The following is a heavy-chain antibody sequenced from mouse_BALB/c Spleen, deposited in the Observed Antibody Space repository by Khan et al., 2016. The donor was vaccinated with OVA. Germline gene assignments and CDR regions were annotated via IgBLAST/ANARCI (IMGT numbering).Heavy chain of an antibody. D-gene: IGHD4-1*01. CDR1: GYTFTSYW. Sequence: LQQPGSELVRPGASVKLSCKASGYTFTSYWMHWVKQRHGQGLEWIGNIYPGSGSTNYDEKFTSKGTLTVDTSSSTAYMHRSSLTSEDSAVYYCTRRGLGGAMDYWGQGTSVTVSS. V-gene: IGHV1S22*01. CDR2: IYPGSGST. J-gene: IGHJ4*01. CDR3: TRRGLGGAMDY.